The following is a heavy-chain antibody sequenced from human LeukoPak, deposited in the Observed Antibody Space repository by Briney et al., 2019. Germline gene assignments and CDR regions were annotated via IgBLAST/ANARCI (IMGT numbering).Heavy chain of an antibody. D-gene: IGHD3-22*01. CDR3: AKSYPRYYDSSGYSFLPEDYFDY. Sequence: ASVKVSCKASGYTFTSYGISWVRQAPGQGLEWMGWISAYNGNTNYAQKLQGRVTMTTDTSTSTAYMELRSLRSDDTAVYYCAKSYPRYYDSSGYSFLPEDYFDYWGQGTLVTVSS. J-gene: IGHJ4*02. V-gene: IGHV1-18*01. CDR1: GYTFTSYG. CDR2: ISAYNGNT.